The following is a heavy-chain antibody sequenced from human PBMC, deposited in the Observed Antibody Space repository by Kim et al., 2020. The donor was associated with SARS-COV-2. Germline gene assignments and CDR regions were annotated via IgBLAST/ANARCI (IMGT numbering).Heavy chain of an antibody. CDR3: AKDVSSSNWFCSSYYYYYGMDV. D-gene: IGHD6-13*01. Sequence: GGSLRLSCAASGFTFSSYAMSWVRQAPGKGLEWVSGIYSGGSSTYYADSVKGRFTISRDNSKNTLYLQMNSLRAEDTAGYYCAKDVSSSNWFCSSYYYYYGMDVWGEGNTVTVSS. V-gene: IGHV3-23*03. J-gene: IGHJ6*04. CDR2: IYSGGSST. CDR1: GFTFSSYA.